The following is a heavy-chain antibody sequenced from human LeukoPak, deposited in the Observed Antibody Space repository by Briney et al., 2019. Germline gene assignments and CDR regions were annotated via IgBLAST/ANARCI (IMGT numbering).Heavy chain of an antibody. Sequence: GASVKVSCKASGYTFTSYGISWVRQAPGQGLEWMGIINPSGGSTSYAQKFQGRVTMTRDTSTSTVYMELSSLRSEDTAVYYCARDGTEWGYSSSWLNPYYMDVWGKGTTVTVSS. J-gene: IGHJ6*03. CDR3: ARDGTEWGYSSSWLNPYYMDV. CDR2: INPSGGST. D-gene: IGHD6-13*01. CDR1: GYTFTSYG. V-gene: IGHV1-46*01.